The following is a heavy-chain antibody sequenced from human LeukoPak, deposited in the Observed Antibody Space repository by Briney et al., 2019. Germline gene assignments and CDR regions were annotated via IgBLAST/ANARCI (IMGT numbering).Heavy chain of an antibody. D-gene: IGHD3-3*01. Sequence: GGSLRLSCTASGFTFGDYAMSWVRQAPGKGLEWVGFIRSKAYGGTTEYAASAKGRFTISRDDSKSIAYLQMNSLKTEDTAVYYCTRDGTYDFWSGYPNAEYFQHWGQGTLVTVSS. V-gene: IGHV3-49*04. J-gene: IGHJ1*01. CDR1: GFTFGDYA. CDR3: TRDGTYDFWSGYPNAEYFQH. CDR2: IRSKAYGGTT.